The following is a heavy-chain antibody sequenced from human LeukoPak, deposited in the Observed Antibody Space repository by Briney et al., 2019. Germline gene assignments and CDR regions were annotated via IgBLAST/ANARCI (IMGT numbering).Heavy chain of an antibody. V-gene: IGHV3-9*01. CDR3: AKGPLNYGDPDFDY. Sequence: GGSLRLSCAASGFTFDDYAMHWVRQAPGKGLEWVSGISWNSGSIGYADSVKGRFTISRDNAKNSLYLRMNSLRAEDTALYYCAKGPLNYGDPDFDYWGQGTLVTVSS. CDR1: GFTFDDYA. D-gene: IGHD4-17*01. CDR2: ISWNSGSI. J-gene: IGHJ4*02.